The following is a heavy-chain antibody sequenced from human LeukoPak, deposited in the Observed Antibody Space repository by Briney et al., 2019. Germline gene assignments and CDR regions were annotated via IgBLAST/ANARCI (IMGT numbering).Heavy chain of an antibody. D-gene: IGHD4-17*01. Sequence: SVKVSCKASGGTFSSYAISWVRQAPGQGLEWMGGIIPIFGTANYAQKFQGRATITTDESTSTAYMELSSLRSEDTAVYYCGSINDYGDLAWFDPWGQGTLVTVSS. J-gene: IGHJ5*02. CDR2: IIPIFGTA. CDR1: GGTFSSYA. V-gene: IGHV1-69*05. CDR3: GSINDYGDLAWFDP.